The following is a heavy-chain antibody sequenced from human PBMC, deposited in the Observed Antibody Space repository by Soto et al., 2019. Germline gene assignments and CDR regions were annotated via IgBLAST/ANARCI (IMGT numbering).Heavy chain of an antibody. CDR2: ISYDGSNK. CDR1: GFTFSSYA. Sequence: PGGSLRLSCAASGFTFSSYAMHWVRQAPGKGLEWVAVISYDGSNKYYADSVKGRFTISRDNSKNTLYLQMNSLRAEDTAVYYCARDRGIAAAGTPDYYYYGMDVCGQGTTVTVSS. J-gene: IGHJ6*02. V-gene: IGHV3-30-3*01. D-gene: IGHD6-13*01. CDR3: ARDRGIAAAGTPDYYYYGMDV.